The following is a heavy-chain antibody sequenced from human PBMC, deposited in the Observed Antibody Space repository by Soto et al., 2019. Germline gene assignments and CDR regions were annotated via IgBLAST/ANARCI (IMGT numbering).Heavy chain of an antibody. V-gene: IGHV3-9*01. D-gene: IGHD3-10*01. Sequence: GGSLRLSCAASGFTFDDYAMHWVRQAPGKGLEWVSGISWNSGSIGYADSVKGRFTISRDNAKNSLYLQMNSLRAEDTALYYCAKDIAEGGSGTTYYYGMDVWGQGTTVTVSS. CDR1: GFTFDDYA. J-gene: IGHJ6*02. CDR3: AKDIAEGGSGTTYYYGMDV. CDR2: ISWNSGSI.